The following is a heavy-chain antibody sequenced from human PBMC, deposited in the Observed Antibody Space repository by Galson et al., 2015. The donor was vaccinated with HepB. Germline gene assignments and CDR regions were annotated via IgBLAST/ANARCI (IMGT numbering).Heavy chain of an antibody. J-gene: IGHJ4*02. CDR3: ARDLPSYDFWSGYYLD. V-gene: IGHV3-53*01. Sequence: SLRLSCAASGFTVSSNYMSWVRQAPGKGLEWVSVIYSGGSTYYADSVKGRFTISRDNSKNTLYLQMNSLRAEDTAVYYCARDLPSYDFWSGYYLDWGQGTLVTVSS. D-gene: IGHD3-3*01. CDR2: IYSGGST. CDR1: GFTVSSNY.